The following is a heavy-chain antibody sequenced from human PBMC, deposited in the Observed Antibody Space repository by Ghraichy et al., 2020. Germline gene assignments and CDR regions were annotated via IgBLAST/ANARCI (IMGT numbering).Heavy chain of an antibody. CDR2: IKQDGSEK. CDR1: GFTFSNYW. D-gene: IGHD6-19*01. CDR3: ARLYSSASGRTGKFDP. Sequence: GGSLRLSCAASGFTFSNYWMSWVRQAPGKGLEWVANIKQDGSEKYYVDSVRGRFTISRDNAMNSQYLQMNSLRAEDTAVYYCARLYSSASGRTGKFDPWGQGTLVTVSS. V-gene: IGHV3-7*01. J-gene: IGHJ5*02.